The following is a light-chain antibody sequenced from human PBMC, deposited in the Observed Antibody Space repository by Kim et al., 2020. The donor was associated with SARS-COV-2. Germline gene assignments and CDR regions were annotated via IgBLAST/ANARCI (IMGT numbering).Light chain of an antibody. CDR3: LLSYSGARPYWV. V-gene: IGLV7-46*01. J-gene: IGLJ3*02. Sequence: QAVVTQEPSLTVSPGGTVTLTCGSSTGAVTSGHYPYWFQQKPGQAPRTLIYDTSNKHSWTPARFSGSLLGGKAALTLSGPQPEDEAEYYCLLSYSGARPYWVFGGGTQLTVL. CDR2: DTS. CDR1: TGAVTSGHY.